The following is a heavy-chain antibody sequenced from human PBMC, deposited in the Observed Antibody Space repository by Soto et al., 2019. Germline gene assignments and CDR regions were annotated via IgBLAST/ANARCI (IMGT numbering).Heavy chain of an antibody. CDR2: ISWNSGSI. J-gene: IGHJ3*02. D-gene: IGHD2-15*01. Sequence: EVQLVESGGGLVQPGRSLRLSCAASGFTFDDYAMHWVRQAPGKGLEWVSGISWNSGSIGYADSVKGRFTISRDNAKNSLYLQMNSLRAEDTALYYCAKDIERYCSCGSCLHAFDIWGQGTMVTVSS. CDR3: AKDIERYCSCGSCLHAFDI. V-gene: IGHV3-9*01. CDR1: GFTFDDYA.